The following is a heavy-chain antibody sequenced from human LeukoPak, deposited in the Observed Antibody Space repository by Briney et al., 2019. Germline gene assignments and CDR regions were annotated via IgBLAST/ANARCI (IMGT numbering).Heavy chain of an antibody. Sequence: SETLSLTCAVYGGSFSGYYWSWIRQPPGRGLEWIGEINHSGSTNYNPSLKSRVTISVDTSKNQFSLKLSSVTAADTAVYYCARVRSEYYYDSSGYSGWFDPWGQGTLVTVSS. J-gene: IGHJ5*02. CDR1: GGSFSGYY. D-gene: IGHD3-22*01. CDR3: ARVRSEYYYDSSGYSGWFDP. V-gene: IGHV4-34*01. CDR2: INHSGST.